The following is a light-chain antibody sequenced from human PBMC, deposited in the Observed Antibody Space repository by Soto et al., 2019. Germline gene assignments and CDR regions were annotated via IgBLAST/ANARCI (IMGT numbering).Light chain of an antibody. J-gene: IGKJ1*01. CDR1: QSISRF. CDR2: AAS. Sequence: DFQMTQSPSSLSASVGDRVTITCLATQSISRFLNWYQQKPGKAPELLIYAASSLQSGVPSRFSGSGSGTDFTLTISSLQPEDSATYYCQQSYSALVAFGQGTKVDIK. CDR3: QQSYSALVA. V-gene: IGKV1-39*01.